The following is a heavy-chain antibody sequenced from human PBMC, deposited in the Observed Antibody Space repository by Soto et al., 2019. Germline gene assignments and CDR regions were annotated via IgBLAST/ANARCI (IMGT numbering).Heavy chain of an antibody. D-gene: IGHD5-18*01. J-gene: IGHJ4*02. V-gene: IGHV3-23*01. CDR2: ISGSGGST. Sequence: GGSLRLSCAASGCTFSSYAMSWIRQAPGKGLEWVSAISGSGGSTYYADSVKGRFTISRDNSKNTLYLQMNSLGAEDTAVYYCAKSGGYNYGYQETDYWGQGTLVTVSS. CDR1: GCTFSSYA. CDR3: AKSGGYNYGYQETDY.